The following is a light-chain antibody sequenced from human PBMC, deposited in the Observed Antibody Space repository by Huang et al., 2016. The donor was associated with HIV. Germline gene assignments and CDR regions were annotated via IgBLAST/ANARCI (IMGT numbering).Light chain of an antibody. J-gene: IGKJ5*01. Sequence: EIVMTQSPATLSVSPGERATLSCRASQSVSSNLAWYQQKHGLAPRLLIYGASTRVTGVPARFSGSGSGTEFTLTISSLQSEDFAVYYCQQYDNGPIAFGQGTRLEI. CDR2: GAS. CDR3: QQYDNGPIA. V-gene: IGKV3-15*01. CDR1: QSVSSN.